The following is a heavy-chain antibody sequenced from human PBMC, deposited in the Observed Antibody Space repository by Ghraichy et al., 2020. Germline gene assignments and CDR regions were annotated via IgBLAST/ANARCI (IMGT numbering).Heavy chain of an antibody. J-gene: IGHJ6*02. Sequence: GGSLRLSCTASGFTFGDYAMSWFRQAPGKGLEWVGFIRSKAYGGTTEYAASVKGRFTISRDDSKSIAYLQMNSLKTEDTAVYYCTRDWLGRGRPRGYYYGMDVWGQGTTVTVSS. D-gene: IGHD3-10*01. CDR1: GFTFGDYA. V-gene: IGHV3-49*03. CDR3: TRDWLGRGRPRGYYYGMDV. CDR2: IRSKAYGGTT.